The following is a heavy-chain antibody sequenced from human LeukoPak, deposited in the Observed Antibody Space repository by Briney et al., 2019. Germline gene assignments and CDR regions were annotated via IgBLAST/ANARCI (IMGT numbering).Heavy chain of an antibody. J-gene: IGHJ3*02. CDR3: ARVLGALIVVGAFDI. V-gene: IGHV1-69-2*01. D-gene: IGHD3-22*01. Sequence: ASVKVSCKVSGYTFTDYYMHWVQQAPGKGLEWMGLVDPEDGETIYAEKFQGRVTITADTSTDTAYMELSSLRSEDTAVYYCARVLGALIVVGAFDIWGQGTMVTVSS. CDR2: VDPEDGET. CDR1: GYTFTDYY.